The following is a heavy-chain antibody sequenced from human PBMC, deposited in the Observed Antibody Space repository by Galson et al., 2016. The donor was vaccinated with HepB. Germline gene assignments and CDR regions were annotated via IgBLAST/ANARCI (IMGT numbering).Heavy chain of an antibody. CDR3: ARDLRGDY. Sequence: SLKLSCAASGFTFGDFALNWFRQAPGRGLEWLGFISSNAVGATTDYAASVKGRFTISTDASKSIAYLQMNSLNTEDTAVYYCARDLRGDYWGQGTLVTVSS. V-gene: IGHV3-49*03. J-gene: IGHJ4*02. CDR1: GFTFGDFA. CDR2: ISSNAVGATT.